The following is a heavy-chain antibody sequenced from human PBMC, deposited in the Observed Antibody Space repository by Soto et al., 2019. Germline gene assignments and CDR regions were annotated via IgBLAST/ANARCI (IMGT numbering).Heavy chain of an antibody. CDR2: INPSGGRI. CDR1: GYSFTSYQ. D-gene: IGHD1-1*01. Sequence: QMQLVQSGAEVKPPGASVKVSCKASGYSFTSYQIHWVRQAPGQGLEWMGIINPSGGRITYAQTLQGRVLMTRDTSTSTLYMELRSLRSEDTAVYYCARDGPPTTTGVGPGYTIDVWGQGTTVTVS. V-gene: IGHV1-46*04. J-gene: IGHJ6*02. CDR3: ARDGPPTTTGVGPGYTIDV.